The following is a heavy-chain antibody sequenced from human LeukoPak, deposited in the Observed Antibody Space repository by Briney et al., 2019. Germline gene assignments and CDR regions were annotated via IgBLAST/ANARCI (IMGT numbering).Heavy chain of an antibody. D-gene: IGHD6-13*01. CDR1: GFTFSNYS. CDR2: ISSSSSYI. J-gene: IGHJ5*02. Sequence: GGSLRLSCAAAGFTFSNYSMNWVRQAPGKGLEWVSSISSSSSYIYYADSVKGRFTISRDNAKNSLYLQMNSLRAEDTAVYYCASADSSSLSWFDPWGQGTLVTVSS. CDR3: ASADSSSLSWFDP. V-gene: IGHV3-21*01.